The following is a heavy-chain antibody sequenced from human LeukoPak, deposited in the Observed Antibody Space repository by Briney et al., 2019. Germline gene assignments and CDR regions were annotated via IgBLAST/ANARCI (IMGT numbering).Heavy chain of an antibody. Sequence: SVKVSCKASGGTFSSYAISWVRQAPGQGLEWMGRIIPILGIANYAQKFQGRVTITADKSTSTAYMELSSLRSEDTAVYYCARGGGDVVGAFDIWGQGTMVTVSS. V-gene: IGHV1-69*04. CDR2: IIPILGIA. J-gene: IGHJ3*02. CDR3: ARGGGDVVGAFDI. D-gene: IGHD2-21*02. CDR1: GGTFSSYA.